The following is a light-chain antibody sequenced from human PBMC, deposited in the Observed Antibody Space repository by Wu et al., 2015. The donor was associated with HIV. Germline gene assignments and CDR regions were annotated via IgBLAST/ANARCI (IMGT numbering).Light chain of an antibody. Sequence: EIVLTQSPAALSFSPGERATLSCRASQSISDNLAWYQQKPGQAPRLLIYGASTRATDIPTRFSGSGSGTDFTLTISSLEPEDFAVYSCQQHSTWPLTFGQGTRLEIK. CDR3: QQHSTWPLT. CDR1: QSISDN. J-gene: IGKJ5*01. CDR2: GAS. V-gene: IGKV3-11*01.